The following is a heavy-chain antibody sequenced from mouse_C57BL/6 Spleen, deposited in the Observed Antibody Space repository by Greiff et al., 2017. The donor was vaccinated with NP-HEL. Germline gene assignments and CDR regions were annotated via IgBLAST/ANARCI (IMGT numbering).Heavy chain of an antibody. Sequence: QVQLKESGPGLVQPSQSLSITCTVSGFSLTSYGVHWVRPSPGQGLEWLGVIWSGGRTDYNAAFISRLSISKANSKSQVFFQLNSLQADDTAIYYCARKNDGYWYFDVWGTGTTVTVSS. V-gene: IGHV2-2*01. CDR2: IWSGGRT. CDR1: GFSLTSYG. J-gene: IGHJ1*03. CDR3: ARKNDGYWYFDV. D-gene: IGHD2-3*01.